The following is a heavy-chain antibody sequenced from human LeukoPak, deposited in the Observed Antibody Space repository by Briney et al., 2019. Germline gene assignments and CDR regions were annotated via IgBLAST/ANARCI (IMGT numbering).Heavy chain of an antibody. CDR3: GRGDYYLGVGGQRRGIGL. V-gene: IGHV3-21*01. D-gene: IGHD3-10*01. CDR1: GFTFRNYN. Sequence: KSGGSLRLSCAASGFTFRNYNMHWVRQAPGKGLEWVSYVSSNSSHIYYADSVKGRFTISRDNANNSLSLQMNRLSAEDTAVHYCGRGDYYLGVGGQRRGIGLWGQGTTVTGS. CDR2: VSSNSSHI. J-gene: IGHJ6*01.